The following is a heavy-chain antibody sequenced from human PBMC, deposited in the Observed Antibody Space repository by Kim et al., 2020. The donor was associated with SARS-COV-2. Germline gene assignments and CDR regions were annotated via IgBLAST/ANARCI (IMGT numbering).Heavy chain of an antibody. V-gene: IGHV3-15*01. D-gene: IGHD3-3*01. CDR3: PSLLTYYDFWSGYYYGMDV. Sequence: GKFTISRDDAKNTLYLQMNSLKTEDTAVYYCPSLLTYYDFWSGYYYGMDVWGQGTTVTVSS. J-gene: IGHJ6*02.